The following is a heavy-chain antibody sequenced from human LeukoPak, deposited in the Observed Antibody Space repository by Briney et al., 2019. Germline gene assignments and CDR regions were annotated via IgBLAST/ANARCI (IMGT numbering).Heavy chain of an antibody. V-gene: IGHV3-21*01. CDR3: ARDLEVRRIYSYGYARPSALDY. CDR1: GFTFSSYS. D-gene: IGHD5-18*01. CDR2: ISSSSSYI. J-gene: IGHJ4*02. Sequence: PGGSLRLSCAASGFTFSSYSMNWVRQAPGKGLEWVSSISSSSSYIYYADSVKGRFTISRDNAKNSLYLQVNSLRAEDTAVYYCARDLEVRRIYSYGYARPSALDYWGQGTLVTVSS.